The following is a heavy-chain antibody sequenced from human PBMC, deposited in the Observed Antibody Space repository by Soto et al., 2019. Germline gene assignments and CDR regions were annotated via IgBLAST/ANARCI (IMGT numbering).Heavy chain of an antibody. CDR1: GGSFSGYY. CDR3: ARGRGAAGYFDY. V-gene: IGHV4-34*01. Sequence: QVQLQQWGAGLLKPSETLSLTCAVYGGSFSGYYWSWIRQPPGKGLEWIGEVNHSGSTNYNPSLKRRVHISVDTSKNQFSLKLSSVTAADTAVYYCARGRGAAGYFDYWGQGTLVTVSS. J-gene: IGHJ4*02. D-gene: IGHD3-10*01. CDR2: VNHSGST.